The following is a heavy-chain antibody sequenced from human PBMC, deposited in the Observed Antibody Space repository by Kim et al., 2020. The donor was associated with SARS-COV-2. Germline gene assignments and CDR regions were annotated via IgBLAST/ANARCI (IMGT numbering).Heavy chain of an antibody. CDR1: GGSVSSVSHY. D-gene: IGHD6-13*01. V-gene: IGHV4-61*01. J-gene: IGHJ4*01. CDR3: ARVVLAAADDYFDY. Sequence: SETLSLTCTVSGGSVSSVSHYWSWIRQPPGKGLEWVGYIYNSGSTNYNPSLKSRVTILGDTSKNQFSLKLRSVTAADTAIYYCARVVLAAADDYFDYWG. CDR2: IYNSGST.